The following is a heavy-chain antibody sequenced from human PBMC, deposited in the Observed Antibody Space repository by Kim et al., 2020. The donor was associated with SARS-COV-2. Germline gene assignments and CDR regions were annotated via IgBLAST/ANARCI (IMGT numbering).Heavy chain of an antibody. J-gene: IGHJ4*02. CDR3: ARSPRRVGATLVFDY. Sequence: ASVKVSCKASGYTFTSYGISWVRQAPGQGLEWMGWISAYNGNTNYAQKLQGRVTMTTDTSTSTAYMELRSLRSDDTAVYYCARSPRRVGATLVFDYWGQGTLVTVSS. CDR2: ISAYNGNT. V-gene: IGHV1-18*01. D-gene: IGHD1-26*01. CDR1: GYTFTSYG.